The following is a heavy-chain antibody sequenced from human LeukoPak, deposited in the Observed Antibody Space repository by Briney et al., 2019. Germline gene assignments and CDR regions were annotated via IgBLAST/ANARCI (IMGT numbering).Heavy chain of an antibody. D-gene: IGHD2-2*01. V-gene: IGHV3-23*01. CDR3: AKAHCSSTSCPNDY. CDR1: GFSFRGYL. Sequence: GGSLRLSCAASGFSFRGYLMSWVRQAPGKGLEWVSTITGSGDSTYYADSVKGRFSISRDNSKNTLYLQMNSLRAEDTAVYYCAKAHCSSTSCPNDYWGQGTLVTVSS. CDR2: ITGSGDST. J-gene: IGHJ4*02.